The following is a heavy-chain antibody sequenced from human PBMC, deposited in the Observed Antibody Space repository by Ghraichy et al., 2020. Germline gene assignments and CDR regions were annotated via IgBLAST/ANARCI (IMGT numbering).Heavy chain of an antibody. J-gene: IGHJ3*01. V-gene: IGHV3-66*01. Sequence: GGSLRLSCAASGFTVSSNYMTWVRQAPGKGLEWVSVIYSGGNTYYADSVKGRFTISRDNSQNTVFLQMNSLRAEDTAVYYCARWALYITSFQPPVWGQGTMVTVSS. CDR3: ARWALYITSFQPPV. D-gene: IGHD6-13*01. CDR1: GFTVSSNY. CDR2: IYSGGNT.